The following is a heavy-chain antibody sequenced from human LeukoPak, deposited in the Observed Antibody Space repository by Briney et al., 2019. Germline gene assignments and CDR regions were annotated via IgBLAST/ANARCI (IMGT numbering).Heavy chain of an antibody. CDR2: ISFDGNNK. Sequence: GGSLRLSCAASGFAFNPYSMHWVRQPPGKALEWVAVISFDGNNKYYADSVKGRFTISRDNSKNTLNLQMNSLRTDDTAVYYCAREVSIGGTFDYWGQGALVTISS. CDR3: AREVSIGGTFDY. J-gene: IGHJ4*02. V-gene: IGHV3-30-3*01. CDR1: GFAFNPYS. D-gene: IGHD1-14*01.